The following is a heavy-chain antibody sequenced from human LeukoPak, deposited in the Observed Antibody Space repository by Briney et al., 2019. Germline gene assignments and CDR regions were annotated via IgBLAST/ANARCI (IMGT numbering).Heavy chain of an antibody. CDR2: ITSSSNYI. D-gene: IGHD3-22*01. Sequence: AGGSLRLSCAASGFTFSTFGMNWVRQAPGKGLEWVSSITSSSNYIYYADSVKGRFTISRDNAKNSLYLQMNSLRAEDTAVYYCARAHSSGYFWAYYFDYWGQGTLVTVSS. CDR3: ARAHSSGYFWAYYFDY. CDR1: GFTFSTFG. J-gene: IGHJ4*02. V-gene: IGHV3-21*04.